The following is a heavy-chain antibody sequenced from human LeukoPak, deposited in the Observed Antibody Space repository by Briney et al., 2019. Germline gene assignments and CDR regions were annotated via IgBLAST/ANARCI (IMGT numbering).Heavy chain of an antibody. V-gene: IGHV3-23*01. J-gene: IGHJ4*02. D-gene: IGHD3-3*01. Sequence: GGSLRLSCAASGFTFSSYGMSWVRQAPGKGLEWVSAISGSGGSTYYADSVKGRFTISRDNSKNTLYLQMNSLSAEDTAVYYCAKDLRFLEWLSPFDYWGQGTLVTVSS. CDR3: AKDLRFLEWLSPFDY. CDR1: GFTFSSYG. CDR2: ISGSGGST.